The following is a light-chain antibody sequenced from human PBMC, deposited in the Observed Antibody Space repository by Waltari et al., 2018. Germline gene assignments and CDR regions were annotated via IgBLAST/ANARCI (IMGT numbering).Light chain of an antibody. CDR3: ISYTSSHTII. J-gene: IGLJ2*01. V-gene: IGLV2-14*03. CDR1: SSDVGGYKF. CDR2: DVT. Sequence: QSALTQPSSVSGSPGQSITISCTGTSSDVGGYKFVSWYQKQPGKAPKLMIFDVTYRPSGISPRFSGSKSGNTASLTISGLQADDEADYYCISYTSSHTIIFGGGTKLTV.